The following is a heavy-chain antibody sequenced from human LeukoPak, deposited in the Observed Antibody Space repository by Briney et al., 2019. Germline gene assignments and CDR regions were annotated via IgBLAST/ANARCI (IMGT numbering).Heavy chain of an antibody. J-gene: IGHJ5*02. CDR2: IFYSGST. CDR1: GGSINRGY. V-gene: IGHV4-30-4*08. D-gene: IGHD6-13*01. Sequence: SETLSLTCTVSGGSINRGYWSWVRQHPGKGLEWIGHIFYSGSTFYNPSLKSRVTIAVHTSRDQFSLQLTSVTAADTAVYYCASGYGSGWFDRWGQGTPVSVSS. CDR3: ASGYGSGWFDR.